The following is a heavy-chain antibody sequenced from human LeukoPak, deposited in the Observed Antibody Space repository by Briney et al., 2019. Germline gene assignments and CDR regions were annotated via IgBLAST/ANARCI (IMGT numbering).Heavy chain of an antibody. Sequence: PSETLSLTCTVSGGSISSGGYYRSWVRQHPGKGLEWIVYIYYSGSTYYNPSLKSRVTISVDTSKNQFSLKLSSVTAADTAVYYCARSMCSSTSCWVYYYYYYGMDVWGQGTTVTVSS. V-gene: IGHV4-31*03. D-gene: IGHD2-2*01. CDR3: ARSMCSSTSCWVYYYYYYGMDV. CDR1: GGSISSGGYY. CDR2: IYYSGST. J-gene: IGHJ6*02.